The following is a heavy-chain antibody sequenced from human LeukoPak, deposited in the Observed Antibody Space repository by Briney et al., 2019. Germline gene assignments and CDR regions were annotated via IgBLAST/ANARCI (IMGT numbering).Heavy chain of an antibody. D-gene: IGHD5-24*01. CDR1: GFTFSRSA. CDR3: AKSGYNRFDY. V-gene: IGHV3-23*01. CDR2: ISGSGSAGST. J-gene: IGHJ4*02. Sequence: GGSLRLSCEASGFTFSRSAMSWVRQAPGKGLEWVSTISGSGSAGSTYYADSVKGRFTISRDNSKNTLYLQMNSLRAEDTAIYYCAKSGYNRFDYWGQGTLVTVSS.